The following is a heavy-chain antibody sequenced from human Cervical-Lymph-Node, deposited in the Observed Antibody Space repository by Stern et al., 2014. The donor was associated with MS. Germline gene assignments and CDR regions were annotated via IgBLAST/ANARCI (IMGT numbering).Heavy chain of an antibody. CDR3: ARTYVRXXDX. J-gene: IGHJ4*02. D-gene: IGHD3-16*01. Sequence: QEQLVQSGSEVKKPGASVKVSCKASGYTFTNYGITWVRQAPGRGLEWMGWISAYNGDPNYAQNLQGRVTMTTVPSMTTAYMELRSLRSDDTAVYYCARTYVRXXDXWGQGSLVTVSS. CDR1: GYTFTNYG. CDR2: ISAYNGDP. V-gene: IGHV1-18*01.